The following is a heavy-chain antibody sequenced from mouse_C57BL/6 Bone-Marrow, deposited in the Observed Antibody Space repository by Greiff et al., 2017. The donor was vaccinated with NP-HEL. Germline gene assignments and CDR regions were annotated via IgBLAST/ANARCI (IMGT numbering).Heavy chain of an antibody. CDR1: GYTFTSYW. J-gene: IGHJ2*01. CDR2: IHPNRGST. CDR3: ARGQLRLYFDY. V-gene: IGHV1-64*01. Sequence: VQLQQPGAELVKPGASVKLSCKASGYTFTSYWMHWVKQRPGQGLEWIGMIHPNRGSTNYNEKFKSKATLTVDKSSSTAYMQLSSLTSEDAAVDYGARGQLRLYFDYWGQGTTLTVSS. D-gene: IGHD3-2*02.